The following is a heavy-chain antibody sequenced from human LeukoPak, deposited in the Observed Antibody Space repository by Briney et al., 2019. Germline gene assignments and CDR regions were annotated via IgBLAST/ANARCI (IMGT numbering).Heavy chain of an antibody. CDR1: GYTFTGYY. CDR2: INPNRCGT. CDR3: PREIRGYSYGYSGGYYYYGMDV. Sequence: ASVKVSCKASGYTFTGYYMHRVRQAPGQGLDWMGWINPNRCGTNYAQKFQGRVTLTRDTSIRPAYMELSRLRSDDTAVYSCPREIRGYSYGYSGGYYYYGMDVWGQGTTVTVSS. D-gene: IGHD5-18*01. J-gene: IGHJ6*02. V-gene: IGHV1-2*02.